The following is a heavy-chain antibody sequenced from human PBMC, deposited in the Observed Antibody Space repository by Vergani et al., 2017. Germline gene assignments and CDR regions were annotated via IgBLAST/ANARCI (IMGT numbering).Heavy chain of an antibody. CDR2: ISWNSGSI. CDR3: AREAGSSGWRGFDY. CDR1: GFTFDDYA. D-gene: IGHD6-19*01. J-gene: IGHJ4*02. Sequence: EVQLVESGGGLVQPGRSLRLSCAASGFTFDDYAMHWVRQAPGKGLEWVSGISWNSGSIGYADSVKGRFTISRDNAKNSLYLQMNSLRAEDTAVYYCAREAGSSGWRGFDYWGQGTLVTVSS. V-gene: IGHV3-9*01.